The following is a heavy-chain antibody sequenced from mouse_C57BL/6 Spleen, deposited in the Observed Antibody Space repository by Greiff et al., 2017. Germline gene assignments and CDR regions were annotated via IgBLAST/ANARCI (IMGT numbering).Heavy chain of an antibody. CDR3: ARGYFDV. CDR1: GYTFTSYW. V-gene: IGHV1-69*01. Sequence: QVQLQQPGAELVMPGASVKLSCKASGYTFTSYWMHWVKQRPGQGIEWIGEIDPSDSYTNSNQKFKGKSTLTVDKSSSTAYMQLSSLTSEDSAVYYCARGYFDVWGTGTTVTVSS. J-gene: IGHJ1*03. CDR2: IDPSDSYT.